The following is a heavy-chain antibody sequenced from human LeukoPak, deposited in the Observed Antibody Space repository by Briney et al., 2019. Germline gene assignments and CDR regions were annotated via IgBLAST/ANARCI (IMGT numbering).Heavy chain of an antibody. CDR3: ARLHSSGWPLDAFDI. D-gene: IGHD6-19*01. V-gene: IGHV1-18*01. CDR2: ISAYNGNT. CDR1: GYTFTNYA. J-gene: IGHJ3*02. Sequence: ASVKVSCKASGYTFTNYAISWVRQAPGQGLEGMGWISAYNGNTKYAQKYQGRVTMTTDTSTSTAYMELRGLTSDDTAVYYCARLHSSGWPLDAFDIWGQGTMVTVSS.